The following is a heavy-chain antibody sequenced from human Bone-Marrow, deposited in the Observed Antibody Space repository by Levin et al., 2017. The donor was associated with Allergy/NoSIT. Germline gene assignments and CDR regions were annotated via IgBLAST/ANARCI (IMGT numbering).Heavy chain of an antibody. Sequence: LTGGSLRLSCAASGITFRNYWMHWVRQAPGQGLVWVSRINSDGSSTSYADSVKGRFTISRDNAKNTVYLQMNSLRAEDTAVYYCALEVVLTESTEGFDPWGQGTLVTVSS. J-gene: IGHJ5*02. CDR3: ALEVVLTESTEGFDP. D-gene: IGHD4/OR15-4a*01. CDR2: INSDGSST. V-gene: IGHV3-74*01. CDR1: GITFRNYW.